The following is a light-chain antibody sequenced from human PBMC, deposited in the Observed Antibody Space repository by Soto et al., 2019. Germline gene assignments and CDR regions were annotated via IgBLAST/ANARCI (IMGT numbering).Light chain of an antibody. J-gene: IGLJ1*01. V-gene: IGLV1-51*01. CDR3: GAWNSALGVEV. CDR1: SSDIGSKY. Sequence: QSVLTQPPSVSAAPGQRVTISCSGSSSDIGSKYVSWYQQVPGTAPRLLIYFNNNRPSGIPDRFSGSKSGTSATLAITGLQTGDEADYYCGAWNSALGVEVFGTGTQLTVL. CDR2: FNN.